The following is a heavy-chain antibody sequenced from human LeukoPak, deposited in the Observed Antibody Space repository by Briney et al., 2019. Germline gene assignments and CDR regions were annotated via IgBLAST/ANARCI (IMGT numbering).Heavy chain of an antibody. J-gene: IGHJ4*02. CDR3: ARGGYSGYVY. D-gene: IGHD5-12*01. Sequence: SETLSLTCAVYGGSFSGFYWSWIRQPPGKGLEWIGEINHSGSTNYNPSLKSRVTISVDTSKNQFSLKLSSVTAADTAVYYCARGGYSGYVYWGQGTLVTVSS. CDR1: GGSFSGFY. CDR2: INHSGST. V-gene: IGHV4-34*01.